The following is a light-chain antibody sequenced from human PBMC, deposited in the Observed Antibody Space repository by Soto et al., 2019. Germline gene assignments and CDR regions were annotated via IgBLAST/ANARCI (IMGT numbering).Light chain of an antibody. CDR1: SSDVGGYNY. Sequence: QSALTQPASVSGSPGQSITISCTGTSSDVGGYNYVSWYQQHPGKAPKLMIYDVSNRPSGVSNRFSGSKSGNTASLTISGLQAEDEGDYYCSSYTSGSTLVVFGGGTKLTVL. CDR2: DVS. V-gene: IGLV2-14*01. CDR3: SSYTSGSTLVV. J-gene: IGLJ2*01.